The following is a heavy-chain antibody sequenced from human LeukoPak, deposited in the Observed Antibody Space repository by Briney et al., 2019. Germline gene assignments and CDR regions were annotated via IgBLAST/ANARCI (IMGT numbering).Heavy chain of an antibody. CDR3: ARDDGATLDY. Sequence: GGSLRLSCAASGFTFDDYAMHWVRQAPGKGLEWVSGISWNSGSIGYADSVKGRFTISRDNAKNTLYLQMNSLRAEDTAVYYCARDDGATLDYWGQGTLVTVSS. V-gene: IGHV3-9*01. CDR2: ISWNSGSI. D-gene: IGHD1-26*01. CDR1: GFTFDDYA. J-gene: IGHJ4*02.